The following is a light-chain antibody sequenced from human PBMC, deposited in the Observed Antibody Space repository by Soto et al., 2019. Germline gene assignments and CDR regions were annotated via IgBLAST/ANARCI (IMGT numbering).Light chain of an antibody. V-gene: IGKV1-5*01. CDR1: QSISRW. CDR2: DVS. CDR3: QQYNTFWT. Sequence: DIQMTQSPSTLSASVGDRVIITCRASQSISRWLAWYQQRPGRAPKLLIYDVSSLESGVPSRFSGSGSGTEFPLTISSLQPDDFATYYCQQYNTFWTFGQGTKVDIK. J-gene: IGKJ1*01.